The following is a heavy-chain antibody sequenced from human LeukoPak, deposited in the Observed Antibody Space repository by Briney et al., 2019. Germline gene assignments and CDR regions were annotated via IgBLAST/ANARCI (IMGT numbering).Heavy chain of an antibody. Sequence: SDTLSLTCNGSGGSISSYYWSWIRQPPGKGLECIGYIYYSGSTNYNPSLKSLVTISVDTSKNQFSLKLSSVTAADTAVYYCARAPGTYYYYYMDVWGKGTTVTVSS. D-gene: IGHD1-1*01. V-gene: IGHV4-59*07. CDR3: ARAPGTYYYYYMDV. J-gene: IGHJ6*03. CDR2: IYYSGST. CDR1: GGSISSYY.